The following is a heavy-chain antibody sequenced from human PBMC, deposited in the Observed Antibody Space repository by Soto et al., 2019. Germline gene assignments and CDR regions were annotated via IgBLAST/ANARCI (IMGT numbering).Heavy chain of an antibody. CDR1: GFTFSSYW. CDR2: ISHDGTTT. J-gene: IGHJ5*02. CDR3: GRVGPYLLLRIWFDP. V-gene: IGHV3-74*01. D-gene: IGHD2-2*01. Sequence: EVQLVESGGGLVQSGGSLTLSCAASGFTFSSYWMHWVRQAPVKGLVWVSRISHDGTTTSYADSVKGRFTVSRDNAKKILYLHMSSLGAEDTAVYYCGRVGPYLLLRIWFDPWGQGTLVTVSS.